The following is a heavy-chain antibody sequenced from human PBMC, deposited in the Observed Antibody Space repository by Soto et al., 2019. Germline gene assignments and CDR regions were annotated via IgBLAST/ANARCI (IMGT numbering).Heavy chain of an antibody. CDR2: IYHGGST. CDR1: GGSISSGDYY. CDR3: ARERPDGARLDP. J-gene: IGHJ5*02. D-gene: IGHD6-6*01. V-gene: IGHV4-30-4*01. Sequence: SETLSLTCTVSGGSISSGDYYWSWIRQPPGKGLEWIGYIYHGGSTYYNPSLKSRVTISVDTSKNQFSLKLSSVTAADTAVYYSARERPDGARLDPWGQGTLVTVSS.